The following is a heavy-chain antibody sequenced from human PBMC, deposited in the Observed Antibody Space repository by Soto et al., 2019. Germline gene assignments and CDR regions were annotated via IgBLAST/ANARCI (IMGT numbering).Heavy chain of an antibody. CDR2: IDYSGST. CDR3: ASEYYYDSRGSLKCAEYFQH. Sequence: QVQLQESGPGLVKPSQTLSLTCTVSGGSISSGDYYWSWIRQPPGKGLEWIGYIDYSGSTYYNPSVRSRVTISVDTSKNQFSLKLSSVTAADTAVYYCASEYYYDSRGSLKCAEYFQHWGQGTLVTVSS. J-gene: IGHJ1*01. D-gene: IGHD3-22*01. CDR1: GGSISSGDYY. V-gene: IGHV4-30-4*01.